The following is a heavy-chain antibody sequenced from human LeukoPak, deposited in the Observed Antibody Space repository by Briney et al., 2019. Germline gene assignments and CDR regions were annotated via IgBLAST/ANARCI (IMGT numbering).Heavy chain of an antibody. J-gene: IGHJ4*02. CDR1: GFTFSSYG. V-gene: IGHV3-30*02. D-gene: IGHD3-9*01. CDR3: AREMQLRWYYDILTGYQDYFDY. CDR2: IQKGGSNK. Sequence: PGGSLRLSCAASGFTFSSYGFHWVRQAPGKGLEWVAFIQKGGSNKYYADSVKGRFTISRDNSKNTLHLQMNSLRAEDTAVYYCAREMQLRWYYDILTGYQDYFDYWGQGTLVTVSS.